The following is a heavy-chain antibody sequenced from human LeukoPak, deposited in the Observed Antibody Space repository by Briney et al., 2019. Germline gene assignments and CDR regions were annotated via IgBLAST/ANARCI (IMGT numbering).Heavy chain of an antibody. CDR1: GFTFRNYW. CDR3: ARDRDGGGFEY. V-gene: IGHV3-7*01. D-gene: IGHD4-23*01. CDR2: INQDGRVK. J-gene: IGHJ4*02. Sequence: GGSLRLPCAASGFTFRNYWMSWVRQAPEKGLEWVANINQDGRVKQYVDSLKGRFTISRDNAKNSLYLQLNSLRAEDTAVYYCARDRDGGGFEYRGQGTLVTVSS.